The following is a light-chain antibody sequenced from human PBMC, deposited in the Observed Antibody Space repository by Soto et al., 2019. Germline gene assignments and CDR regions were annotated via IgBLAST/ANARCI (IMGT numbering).Light chain of an antibody. CDR1: QDITNY. J-gene: IGKJ3*01. CDR2: GAS. V-gene: IGKV1-33*01. Sequence: DIQMTQSPSSLSASVGDRVTITCQASQDITNYLNWYQQKPGKAPNLLIYGASNLETGVPSRFSGSGSGTHFTFTISCLQPEDIATHYCQQYDTLRVTFGPGTKVDIK. CDR3: QQYDTLRVT.